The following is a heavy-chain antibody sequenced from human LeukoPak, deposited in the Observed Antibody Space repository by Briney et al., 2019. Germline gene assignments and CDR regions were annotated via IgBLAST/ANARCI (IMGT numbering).Heavy chain of an antibody. V-gene: IGHV4-34*01. CDR3: ARGPLYCSSTSCRDAFDI. D-gene: IGHD2-2*01. CDR1: GGSFSGYY. CDR2: INHSGST. Sequence: SETLSLTCAVYGGSFSGYYWSLIRQPPGKGLEWIGEINHSGSTNYNPSLKSRVTISVDTSKNQFSLKLSSVTAADTAVYYCARGPLYCSSTSCRDAFDIWGQGTMVTVSS. J-gene: IGHJ3*02.